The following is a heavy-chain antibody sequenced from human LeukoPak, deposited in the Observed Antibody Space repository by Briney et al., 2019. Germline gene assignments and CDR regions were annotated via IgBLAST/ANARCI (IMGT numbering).Heavy chain of an antibody. Sequence: GASVEVSCKTSGYTFGGYYIQWVQQAPGQGLEWMGWINTNTGNPTYDQGFTGRFVFSLDTSVSTAYLQISSLKAEDTAVYYCARDVGVGDQDYWGQGTLVTVSS. CDR1: GYTFGGYY. CDR2: INTNTGNP. V-gene: IGHV7-4-1*02. CDR3: ARDVGVGDQDY. J-gene: IGHJ4*02. D-gene: IGHD4-17*01.